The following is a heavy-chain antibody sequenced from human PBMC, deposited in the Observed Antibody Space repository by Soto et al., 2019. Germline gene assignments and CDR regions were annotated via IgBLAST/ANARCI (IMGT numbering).Heavy chain of an antibody. V-gene: IGHV1-69*13. CDR2: VCAILVTA. CDR1: GCTFSSYA. J-gene: IGHJ5*02. CDR3: ARGVLCSGGSCYSWPYNWFDP. D-gene: IGHD2-15*01. Sequence: ASVKVSCKASGCTFSSYAISLVRLAPAPGREGLGGVCAILVTANHALKLQARVTIPANESTSTAYMELSSLRSEDTAVYYCARGVLCSGGSCYSWPYNWFDPWGQGTLVTVSS.